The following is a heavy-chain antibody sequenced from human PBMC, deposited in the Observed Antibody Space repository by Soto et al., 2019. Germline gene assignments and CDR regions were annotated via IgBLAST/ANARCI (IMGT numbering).Heavy chain of an antibody. CDR3: ASGGAYSRTFDY. V-gene: IGHV4-31*03. CDR2: IYYSGST. J-gene: IGHJ4*02. Sequence: PSETLSLTCTVSGGSVSSGGYYWNWIRQHPGKGLEWIGYIYYSGSTFYNPSLKSRVTISVDTSKNQFSLNLSSVTAADTAVYYCASGGAYSRTFDYWGQGTLVTVSS. CDR1: GGSVSSGGYY. D-gene: IGHD6-13*01.